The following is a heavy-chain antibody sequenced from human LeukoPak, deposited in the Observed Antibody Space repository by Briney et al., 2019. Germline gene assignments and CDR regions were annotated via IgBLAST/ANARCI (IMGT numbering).Heavy chain of an antibody. D-gene: IGHD3-16*01. CDR2: IRYDGSNK. J-gene: IGHJ4*02. V-gene: IGHV3-30*02. CDR3: ARRAGAYPHPYDY. Sequence: GGSLRLSCAASGFTFSSYGMHWVRQAPGKGLEWVAFIRYDGSNKYYADSVKGRFTISRDNSKNTLYLHVNSLRPEDTAVYYCARRAGAYPHPYDYWGQGTLVTVSS. CDR1: GFTFSSYG.